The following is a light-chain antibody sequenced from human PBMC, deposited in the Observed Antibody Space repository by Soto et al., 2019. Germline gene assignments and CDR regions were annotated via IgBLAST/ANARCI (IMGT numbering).Light chain of an antibody. Sequence: EIVLTQSPGTLSLSPGERATLSCRASQSVSSSYLAWYQQKPGQAPRLLIYGASSRATGIPDRFSGSGSGTDFTLTISRLEQEDFAVYYCQQYGSVPPWTFGQGTKVEIK. CDR2: GAS. V-gene: IGKV3-20*01. CDR1: QSVSSSY. J-gene: IGKJ1*01. CDR3: QQYGSVPPWT.